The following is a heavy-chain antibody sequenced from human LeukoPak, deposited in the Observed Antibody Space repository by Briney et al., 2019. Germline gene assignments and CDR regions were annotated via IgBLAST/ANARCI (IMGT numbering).Heavy chain of an antibody. CDR2: ISGDGGST. CDR3: AKEIDTLGTNAFDI. CDR1: GFTFDDYA. J-gene: IGHJ3*02. D-gene: IGHD2-15*01. V-gene: IGHV3-43*02. Sequence: GGSLRLSCAASGFTFDDYAMHWVRQAPGKGLEWVSLISGDGGSTYYADSVRGRFTISRDNSKISLYLQMDSLRTEDTAFYYCAKEIDTLGTNAFDIWGQGTMVTVSS.